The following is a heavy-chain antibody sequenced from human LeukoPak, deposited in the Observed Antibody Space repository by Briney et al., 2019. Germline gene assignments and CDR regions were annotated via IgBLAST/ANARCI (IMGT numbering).Heavy chain of an antibody. V-gene: IGHV3-64*01. D-gene: IGHD3-22*01. CDR1: GFTFSSYA. J-gene: IGHJ4*02. CDR3: ARDRYDYYDSSGYNY. CDR2: ISSNGGST. Sequence: GGSLRLSCAASGFTFSSYAMHWVRQAPGKGLEYVSAISSNGGSTYYANSVKGRFTISRDNSKNTLYLQMGSLRAEDMAVYYCARDRYDYYDSSGYNYWGQGTLVTVSS.